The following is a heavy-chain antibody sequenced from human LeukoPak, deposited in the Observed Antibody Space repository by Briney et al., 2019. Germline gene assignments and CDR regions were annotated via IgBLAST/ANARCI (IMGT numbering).Heavy chain of an antibody. Sequence: PSETLSLTCTVSGGSISSGSYYWSWIRQPAGKGLEWIGRIYTSGSTNYNPSLKSRVTISVDKSKNQFSLKLSSVTAADTAVYYCASPRGAAAHFYYWGQGTLVTVSS. CDR3: ASPRGAAAHFYY. CDR1: GGSISSGSYY. V-gene: IGHV4-61*02. CDR2: IYTSGST. D-gene: IGHD6-13*01. J-gene: IGHJ4*02.